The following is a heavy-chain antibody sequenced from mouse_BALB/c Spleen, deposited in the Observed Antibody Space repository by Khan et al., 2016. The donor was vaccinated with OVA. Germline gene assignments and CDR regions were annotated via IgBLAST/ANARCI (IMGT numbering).Heavy chain of an antibody. Sequence: EVQLQESGPSLVKPSQTLSLTCSVTGDSITSGYWSWIRKFPGNKLEYMGYMIYTGYTYYIPSLKSRISITRHTSKTQYYLQLNSVTTEDTATYYCARSTYRYAFAYWGQGTLVTVSA. CDR1: GDSITSGY. CDR2: MIYTGYT. J-gene: IGHJ3*01. D-gene: IGHD2-14*01. V-gene: IGHV3-8*02. CDR3: ARSTYRYAFAY.